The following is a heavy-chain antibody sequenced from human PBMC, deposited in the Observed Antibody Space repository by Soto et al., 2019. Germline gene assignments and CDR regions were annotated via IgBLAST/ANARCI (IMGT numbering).Heavy chain of an antibody. J-gene: IGHJ5*02. CDR1: GFTFSDYD. CDR2: SRNKFISATT. V-gene: IGHV3-72*01. Sequence: EVQLLESGGGLVQPGGSLSLSCAASGFTFSDYDMVWVRQAPGKGLEWVAHSRNKFISATTEYAAYVKGRFTISRHDTKNALYLQRNSLKTEDTAVYYCARLRNDCGGCPDPWGQGTLVTVSS. D-gene: IGHD2-21*02. CDR3: ARLRNDCGGCPDP.